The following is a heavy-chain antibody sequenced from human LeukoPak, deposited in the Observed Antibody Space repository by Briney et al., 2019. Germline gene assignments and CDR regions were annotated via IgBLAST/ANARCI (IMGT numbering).Heavy chain of an antibody. CDR1: GGSISNY. CDR2: VENTGST. D-gene: IGHD5-12*01. J-gene: IGHJ4*02. V-gene: IGHV4-59*01. CDR3: ARAVGDSGHGRYFDY. Sequence: SETLSPTCTVSGGSISNYWSWIRQPPGKGLEWIGNVENTGSTNYNPSLESRVTISVDTSKNHFSLRLSSVTAADTAVYYCARAVGDSGHGRYFDYWGQGTLVTVSS.